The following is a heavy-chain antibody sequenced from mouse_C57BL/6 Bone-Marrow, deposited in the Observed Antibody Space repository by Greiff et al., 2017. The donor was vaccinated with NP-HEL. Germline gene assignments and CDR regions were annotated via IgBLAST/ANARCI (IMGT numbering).Heavy chain of an antibody. J-gene: IGHJ3*01. D-gene: IGHD3-2*02. CDR1: GYTFTDYN. CDR3: ARGLRLRPAWFAY. V-gene: IGHV1-18*01. CDR2: INPNNGGT. Sequence: EVQLQESGPELVKPGASVKIPCKASGYTFTDYNMDWVKQSHGKSLEWIGDINPNNGGTIYNQKFKGKATLTVDKSSSTAYMELRSLTSEDTAVYYCARGLRLRPAWFAYWGQGTLVTVSA.